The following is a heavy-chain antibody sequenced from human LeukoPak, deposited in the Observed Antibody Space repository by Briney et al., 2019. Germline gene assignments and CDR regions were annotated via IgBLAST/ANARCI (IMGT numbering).Heavy chain of an antibody. J-gene: IGHJ4*02. CDR2: ISSNGGST. CDR3: ARVGTGWSFDY. CDR1: GFTFSSYA. Sequence: GGSLRLSCAASGFTFSSYAMHWVRQAPGKGLEYVSAISSNGGSTYYANSVKGRFTISRDNSKNTLYLQMNSLRAEDTALYYCARVGTGWSFDYWGQGTLVTVSS. V-gene: IGHV3-64*01. D-gene: IGHD6-19*01.